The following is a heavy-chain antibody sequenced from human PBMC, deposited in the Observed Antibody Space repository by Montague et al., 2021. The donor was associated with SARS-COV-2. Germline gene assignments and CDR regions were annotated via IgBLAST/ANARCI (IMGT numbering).Heavy chain of an antibody. CDR1: GGSISSDSSY. CDR3: AGDSLTLDAFDI. D-gene: IGHD3-9*01. Sequence: TLSLTCTVSGGSISSDSSYWSWIRQPAGKGLEWIGRIYTSGSTNYNPSPKSRVTISVDTSKNQLSLKLSSVTAADTAVYYCAGDSLTLDAFDIWGQGTMVTVSS. CDR2: IYTSGST. V-gene: IGHV4-61*02. J-gene: IGHJ3*02.